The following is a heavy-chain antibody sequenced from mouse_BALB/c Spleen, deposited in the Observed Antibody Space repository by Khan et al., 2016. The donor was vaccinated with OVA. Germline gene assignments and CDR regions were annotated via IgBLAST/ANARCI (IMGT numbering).Heavy chain of an antibody. Sequence: QVRLQQSGAELARPGASVKLSCKASGYTFTDYYINWVKQRTGQGLEWIGEIYPGSDNTYYNEKFKGKATLTADKSSSTAYMQLSSLTSEDSAVYFCTRGGLRRAMDYWGQGTSVTVSS. V-gene: IGHV1-77*01. CDR1: GYTFTDYY. D-gene: IGHD2-4*01. CDR2: IYPGSDNT. CDR3: TRGGLRRAMDY. J-gene: IGHJ4*01.